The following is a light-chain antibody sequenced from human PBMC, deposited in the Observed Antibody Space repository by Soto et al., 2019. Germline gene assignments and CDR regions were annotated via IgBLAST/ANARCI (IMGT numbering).Light chain of an antibody. CDR3: QQYGSSPPST. Sequence: IVLTQPPGTPTLSPGEIVTLSCRASQSVSSSYLAWYQQKPGQAPRLLIYGASSRATGIPDRFSGSGSGTDFTLTISRLEPEDFAVYYCQQYGSSPPSTFGQGTRLEIK. CDR1: QSVSSSY. CDR2: GAS. V-gene: IGKV3-20*01. J-gene: IGKJ5*01.